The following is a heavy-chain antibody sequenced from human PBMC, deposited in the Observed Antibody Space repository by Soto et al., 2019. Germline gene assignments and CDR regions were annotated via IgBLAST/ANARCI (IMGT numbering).Heavy chain of an antibody. J-gene: IGHJ5*01. V-gene: IGHV1-24*01. CDR2: FDPEDGET. D-gene: IGHD3-3*01. CDR1: GYTLTELS. Sequence: ASVKVSCKVSGYTLTELSMHWVRQAPGKGLEWMGGFDPEDGETIYAQKFQGRVTMTEETSTDTAYMELSSLRSEDKDVYYCAPADTLFGVVYQARLDTCGHATLVTVSS. CDR3: APADTLFGVVYQARLDT.